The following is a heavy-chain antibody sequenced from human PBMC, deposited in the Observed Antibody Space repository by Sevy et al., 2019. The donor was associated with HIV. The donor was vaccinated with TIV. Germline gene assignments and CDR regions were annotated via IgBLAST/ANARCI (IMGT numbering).Heavy chain of an antibody. D-gene: IGHD6-19*01. V-gene: IGHV3-21*01. CDR3: ARDKVALYSSGSPGWAFDI. CDR1: GFTFSSYS. CDR2: ISSSSSYI. J-gene: IGHJ3*02. Sequence: GGSLRLSCAASGFTFSSYSMNWVRQAPGKGLEWVSSISSSSSYIYYADSVKGRFTISRDNAKNSLYLRMNSLRAEDTAVYYCARDKVALYSSGSPGWAFDIWGQGTMVTVSS.